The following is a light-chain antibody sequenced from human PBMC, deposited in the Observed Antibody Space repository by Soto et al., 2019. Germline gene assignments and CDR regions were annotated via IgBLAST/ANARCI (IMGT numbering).Light chain of an antibody. CDR3: MQTIQLPYT. CDR2: EVS. CDR1: QSLLHSDGKTY. V-gene: IGKV2D-29*01. J-gene: IGKJ2*01. Sequence: VMTQTALSLSVTPGQPASISCRSSQSLLHSDGKTYLYWYLQKPGQPPQLLIYEVSKRFSVVIERFSGSGSVTDFTLKISRVEAEHVGVYYCMQTIQLPYTLGQGTKLEIK.